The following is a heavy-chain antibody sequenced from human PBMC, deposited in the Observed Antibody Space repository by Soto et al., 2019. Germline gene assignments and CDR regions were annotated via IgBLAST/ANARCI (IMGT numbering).Heavy chain of an antibody. V-gene: IGHV4-34*01. CDR1: GGSFSGYY. Sequence: QVQLQQWGAGLLKPSETLSLTCAVYGGSFSGYYWSWIRQPPGKGLEWIGEINHSGSTNYNPSLKRRVTISVDTSKNQFSLKLSSVTAADTAVYYCARGLGTIVVVPAAKYFDYWGQGTLVTVSS. D-gene: IGHD2-2*01. CDR2: INHSGST. CDR3: ARGLGTIVVVPAAKYFDY. J-gene: IGHJ4*02.